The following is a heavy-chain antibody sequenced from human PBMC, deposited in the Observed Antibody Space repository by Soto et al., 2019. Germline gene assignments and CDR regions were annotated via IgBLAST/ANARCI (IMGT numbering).Heavy chain of an antibody. CDR3: ASLVIQGAEPLITSPLSMDV. Sequence: PGGSLRLSCATSGFTFSDHYMDWVRQAPGKGLEWVGRIRNNAKSYTTEYAASVKGRFTVSRDDSKNSLYLQMNSLKTEDTAVYYCASLVIQGAEPLITSPLSMDVWGKGTTVTVSS. CDR1: GFTFSDHY. D-gene: IGHD2-2*01. J-gene: IGHJ6*04. V-gene: IGHV3-72*01. CDR2: IRNNAKSYTT.